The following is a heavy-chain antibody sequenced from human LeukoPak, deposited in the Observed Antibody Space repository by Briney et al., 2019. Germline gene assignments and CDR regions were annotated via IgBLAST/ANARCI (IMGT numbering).Heavy chain of an antibody. D-gene: IGHD6-13*01. CDR2: INHSGST. CDR1: GGSISSSNW. J-gene: IGHJ4*02. CDR3: ARHVAGGIIDY. V-gene: IGHV4-4*02. Sequence: SGTLSLTCAVSGGSISSSNWWSWVRQPPGKGLEWIGEINHSGSTNYNPSLKSRVTISVDTSKNQFSLKLSSVTAADTAVYYCARHVAGGIIDYWGQGTLVTVSS.